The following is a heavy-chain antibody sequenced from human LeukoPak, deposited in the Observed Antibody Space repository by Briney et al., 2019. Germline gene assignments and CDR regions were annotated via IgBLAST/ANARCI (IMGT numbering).Heavy chain of an antibody. V-gene: IGHV4-34*01. CDR3: ARNDCSGGSCYPPAS. CDR2: INHSGST. D-gene: IGHD2-15*01. J-gene: IGHJ5*02. Sequence: PSETLSLTCAVYGGSFSGYYWSWIRQPPGKGLEWIGEINHSGSTNYNPSLKSRVTISVDKSKNQFSLKLSSVTAADTAVYYCARNDCSGGSCYPPASWGQGTLVTVSS. CDR1: GGSFSGYY.